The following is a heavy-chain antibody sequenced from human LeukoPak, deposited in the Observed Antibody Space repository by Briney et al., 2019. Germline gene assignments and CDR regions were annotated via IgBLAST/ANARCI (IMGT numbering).Heavy chain of an antibody. J-gene: IGHJ5*02. D-gene: IGHD3-3*01. CDR3: ARARTFGVAANWFDP. CDR2: IYYSGNT. Sequence: SETLSLTCTVPGGSISSGGYYWSWIRQHPGKGLEWIGYIYYSGNTYYNPSLKSRVTISIDTSKNQFSLNLNSVTAADTAVYYCARARTFGVAANWFDPWGQGTLVTVSS. V-gene: IGHV4-31*03. CDR1: GGSISSGGYY.